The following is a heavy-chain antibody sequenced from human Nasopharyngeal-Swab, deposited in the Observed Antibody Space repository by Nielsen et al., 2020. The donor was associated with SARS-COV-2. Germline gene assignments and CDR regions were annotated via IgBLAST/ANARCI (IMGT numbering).Heavy chain of an antibody. Sequence: GESLKTSCTASGFSSNNYGMHWVRQAPGKGLEWVAVISYEGSKKKYAESVEGRFTISRDFSKNTLYLQMNSLRPEDTAMYYCARANVIFWFGQFKNDGFDIWGQGTMVVVSS. J-gene: IGHJ3*02. V-gene: IGHV3-30*03. D-gene: IGHD3-10*01. CDR3: ARANVIFWFGQFKNDGFDI. CDR1: GFSSNNYG. CDR2: ISYEGSKK.